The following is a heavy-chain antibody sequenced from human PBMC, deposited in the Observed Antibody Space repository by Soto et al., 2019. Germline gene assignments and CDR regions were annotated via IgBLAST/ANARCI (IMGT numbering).Heavy chain of an antibody. CDR2: IYYTGST. CDR1: GCSISSYY. Sequence: SETLSLTCTVSGCSISSYYWSWIRQPPGKGLEWIGYIYYTGSTNYNPSLESRVTISLDTSKNQFSLNLSSVTAADTAVYYCARYLISIPGDVWGKGNTVTVSS. CDR3: ARYLISIPGDV. D-gene: IGHD2-21*01. V-gene: IGHV4-59*01. J-gene: IGHJ6*04.